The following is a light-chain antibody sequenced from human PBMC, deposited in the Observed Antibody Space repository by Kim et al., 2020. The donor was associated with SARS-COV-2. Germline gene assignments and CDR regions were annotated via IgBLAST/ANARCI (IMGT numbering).Light chain of an antibody. CDR1: KVGDKY. Sequence: SPGQTASITCSGEKVGDKYACWYQQKPGQSPVLVIYQDSRRPSGIPERFSGSNSGNTATLTISGTQAMDEADYYCQAWDSSNVVFGGGTQLTVL. CDR2: QDS. CDR3: QAWDSSNVV. V-gene: IGLV3-1*01. J-gene: IGLJ2*01.